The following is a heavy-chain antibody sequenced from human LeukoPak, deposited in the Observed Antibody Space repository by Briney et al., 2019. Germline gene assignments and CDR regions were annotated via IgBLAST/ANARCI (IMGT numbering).Heavy chain of an antibody. CDR3: ASRAHFWSGPGG. CDR1: GFTFSSYG. CDR2: ISYDGSNK. D-gene: IGHD3-3*02. Sequence: GSLRLSCAASGFTFSSYGMHWVRQAPGKGLEWVAVISYDGSNKYYADSVKGRFTISRDNSKNTLYLQMNSLRAEDTAVYYCASRAHFWSGPGGWGQGTLVTVSS. V-gene: IGHV3-30*03. J-gene: IGHJ4*02.